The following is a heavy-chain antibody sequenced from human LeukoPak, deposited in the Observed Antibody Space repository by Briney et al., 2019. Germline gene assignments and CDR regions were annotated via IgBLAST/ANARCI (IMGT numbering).Heavy chain of an antibody. CDR3: ARSLNKNEGYCSSTSCYSSYYYYMDV. Sequence: SVKVSCKASGGTFSSYAISWVRQAPGQGLEWMGGIIPIFGTANYAQKFQGRVTITTDESTSTAYMELRSLRSEDTAVYYCARSLNKNEGYCSSTSCYSSYYYYMDVWGKGTTVTVSS. CDR1: GGTFSSYA. CDR2: IIPIFGTA. V-gene: IGHV1-69*05. J-gene: IGHJ6*03. D-gene: IGHD2-2*02.